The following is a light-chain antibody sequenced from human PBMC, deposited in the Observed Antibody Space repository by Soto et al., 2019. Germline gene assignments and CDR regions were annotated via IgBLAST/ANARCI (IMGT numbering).Light chain of an antibody. CDR2: AAS. Sequence: GDRVTITCRASQSIASYLNWYQQKPGKAPKLLIYAASTLQTGVPSRFSGRGSGTDFTLTINSLQAEDFATYHCQQSYTTPFTFGPGTKVDIK. J-gene: IGKJ3*01. V-gene: IGKV1-39*01. CDR3: QQSYTTPFT. CDR1: QSIASY.